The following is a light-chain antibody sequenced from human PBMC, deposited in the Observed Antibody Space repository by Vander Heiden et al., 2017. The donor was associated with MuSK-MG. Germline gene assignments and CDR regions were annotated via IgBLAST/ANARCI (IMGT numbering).Light chain of an antibody. CDR2: KES. CDR1: QSISSW. V-gene: IGKV1-5*03. Sequence: DIQMTQSPSTLSASVGDSVTITCRASQSISSWLAWYQQKPGKAPKLLIYKESSLESGVPSRFSGSGSGTEFTLTISSLQPDDFATYYCQQYSSYPSYTFGPGTKLEIK. CDR3: QQYSSYPSYT. J-gene: IGKJ2*01.